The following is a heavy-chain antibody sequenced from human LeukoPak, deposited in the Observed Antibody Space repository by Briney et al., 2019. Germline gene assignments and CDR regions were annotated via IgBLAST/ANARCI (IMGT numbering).Heavy chain of an antibody. CDR3: ARYGDREWHFDL. V-gene: IGHV4-59*08. CDR1: GGSIRSYY. J-gene: IGHJ2*01. D-gene: IGHD2-21*02. Sequence: PSETLSLTCSVSGGSIRSYYWSWIRQPPGKGLEWIGYLYYSGNTNYNPSLKSRVTTAVDTSKSQFSLKLSSVTAADTAVYYCARYGDREWHFDLWGRGTLVTVSS. CDR2: LYYSGNT.